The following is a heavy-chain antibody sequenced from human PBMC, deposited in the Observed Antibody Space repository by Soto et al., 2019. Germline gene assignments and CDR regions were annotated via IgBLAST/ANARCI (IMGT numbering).Heavy chain of an antibody. D-gene: IGHD6-6*01. CDR1: GFTFSSYS. V-gene: IGHV3-21*01. J-gene: IGHJ4*02. CDR2: ISSSSSYI. Sequence: GGSLRLSCAASGFTFSSYSMNWVRQAPGKGLEWVSSISSSSSYIYYADSEKGRFTISRDNAKNSLYLQMNSLRAEDTAVYYCAREGIAARPFDYWGQGTLVTVSS. CDR3: AREGIAARPFDY.